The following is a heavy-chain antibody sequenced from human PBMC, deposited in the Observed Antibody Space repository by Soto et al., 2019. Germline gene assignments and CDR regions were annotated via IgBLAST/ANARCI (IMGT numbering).Heavy chain of an antibody. CDR2: INPRSGDT. CDR1: GYNLTDYY. D-gene: IGHD3-3*01. CDR3: ARCLESQYYFWSGGLDY. J-gene: IGHJ4*02. V-gene: IGHV1-2*04. Sequence: QVQLVQSGAEMKKPGASVKVSCKASGYNLTDYYLHWVRQAPGQGLEWVGWINPRSGDTNYAQNFQGWVAKTRDTSISTALMELKRLRSGDTAMYYCARCLESQYYFWSGGLDYWGQGALVTVSS.